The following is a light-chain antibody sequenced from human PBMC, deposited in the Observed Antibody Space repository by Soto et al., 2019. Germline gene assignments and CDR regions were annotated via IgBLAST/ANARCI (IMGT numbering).Light chain of an antibody. Sequence: QSALTQPPSASGSPGQSVTISCTGTSSDVGGYNYVSWYQQHPGKAPKLMIYEVSKRPSGVPDRFSGSTSGNTASLTVSGLQDEDEADYYCSSYAGSNNYVFGTGTKVTVL. CDR3: SSYAGSNNYV. J-gene: IGLJ1*01. CDR2: EVS. V-gene: IGLV2-8*01. CDR1: SSDVGGYNY.